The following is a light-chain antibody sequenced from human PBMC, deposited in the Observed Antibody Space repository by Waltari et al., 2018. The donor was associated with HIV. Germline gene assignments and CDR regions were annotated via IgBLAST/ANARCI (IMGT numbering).Light chain of an antibody. CDR2: RNN. V-gene: IGLV1-47*01. Sequence: QSVLTQPPSASGTPGQRVTISCSGSSSNIGSTDVYCYQQLPGTAPKLLIYRNNQRPSGVPDRFSGSKSGTSAYLAISGLRSEDEADYYCAAWDDSLSGWVFGGGTKLTVL. CDR3: AAWDDSLSGWV. CDR1: SSNIGSTD. J-gene: IGLJ3*02.